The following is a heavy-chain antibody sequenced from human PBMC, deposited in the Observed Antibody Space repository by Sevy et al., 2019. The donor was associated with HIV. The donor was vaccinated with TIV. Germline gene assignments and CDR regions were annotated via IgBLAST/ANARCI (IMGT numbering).Heavy chain of an antibody. CDR1: GFTFSSYA. CDR3: ARDRYYDFWSGYYYYYYGMDV. D-gene: IGHD3-3*01. Sequence: GGSLILSCAASGFTFSSYAMHWVRQAPGKGLEWVAVISYDGSNKYYADSVKGRFTISRDNSKNTLYLQMNSLRAEDTAVYYCARDRYYDFWSGYYYYYYGMDVWGQGTTVTVSS. CDR2: ISYDGSNK. J-gene: IGHJ6*02. V-gene: IGHV3-30*04.